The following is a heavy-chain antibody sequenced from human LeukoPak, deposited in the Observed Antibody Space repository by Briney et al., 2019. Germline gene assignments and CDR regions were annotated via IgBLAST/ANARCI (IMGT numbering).Heavy chain of an antibody. CDR1: GFIFSVND. D-gene: IGHD3-22*01. CDR3: ARERYTSAYAHWFDP. Sequence: GGSPRLSCAASGFIFSVNDMSWVRQAPGEGLEWVSVISSSGSTSYAESVEGRCTISRSNYKNTFYLQMNSLRADNTAVYYCARERYTSAYAHWFDPWGQGT. V-gene: IGHV3-53*01. J-gene: IGHJ5*02. CDR2: ISSSGST.